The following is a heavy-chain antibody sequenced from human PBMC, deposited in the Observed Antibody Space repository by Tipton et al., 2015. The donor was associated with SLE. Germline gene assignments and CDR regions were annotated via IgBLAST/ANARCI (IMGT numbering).Heavy chain of an antibody. J-gene: IGHJ3*02. CDR3: ARQPSNTATFDI. V-gene: IGHV4-59*01. CDR2: IYSTGST. CDR1: GGSINGYH. Sequence: TLSLTCTVSGGSINGYHWGWIRQPPGQGLEWIAFIYSTGSTNYNPSLKSRVTISVDASKNQFSLKVTSVTSADTALYYCARQPSNTATFDIWGQGTLVTVSS. D-gene: IGHD1-14*01.